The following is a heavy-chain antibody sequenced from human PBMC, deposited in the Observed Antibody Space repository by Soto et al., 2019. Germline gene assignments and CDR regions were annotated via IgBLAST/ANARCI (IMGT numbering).Heavy chain of an antibody. D-gene: IGHD4-17*01. J-gene: IGHJ5*02. CDR2: IYWDDDT. V-gene: IGHV2-5*02. CDR1: GFSLTTRGVG. Sequence: QITLKESGPTLVKPTQTLTLTCTFSGFSLTTRGVGVGWIRQPPGKPLDWLALIYWDDDTRYSPSLKSRLAITKDTSKTQVVLTMSNIDPADTGTYFCAHRTTTVTWWFDPWGQGTLVTVSS. CDR3: AHRTTTVTWWFDP.